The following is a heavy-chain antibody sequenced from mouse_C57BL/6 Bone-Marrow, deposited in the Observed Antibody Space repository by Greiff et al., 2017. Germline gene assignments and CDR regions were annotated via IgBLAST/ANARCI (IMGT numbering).Heavy chain of an antibody. CDR3: ARLLRYQIGNYFDY. J-gene: IGHJ2*01. Sequence: VQLQQSGPERVKQGAAVKISCKASGYAFSSSWMNWVKQRNGKGIEWIGRIYPGDGDTNYNGKFKGKATLTADKASSTAYMQLSSLTSEDSAVYFCARLLRYQIGNYFDYWGQGTTLTVSS. CDR1: GYAFSSSW. V-gene: IGHV1-82*01. CDR2: IYPGDGDT. D-gene: IGHD1-1*01.